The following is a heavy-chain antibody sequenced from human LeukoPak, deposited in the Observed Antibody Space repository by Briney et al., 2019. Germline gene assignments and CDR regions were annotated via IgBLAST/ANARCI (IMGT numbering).Heavy chain of an antibody. CDR3: VKDLIVATVWNWFDP. D-gene: IGHD5-12*01. J-gene: IGHJ5*02. Sequence: RAGGSLRLSCAASGFTFSSYGMHWVRQAPGKGLEWVAVISYDGSNKYYADSVKGRFTISRDNSKNTLYLQMNSLRAEDTAVYYCVKDLIVATVWNWFDPWGQGTLVTVSS. CDR2: ISYDGSNK. CDR1: GFTFSSYG. V-gene: IGHV3-30*18.